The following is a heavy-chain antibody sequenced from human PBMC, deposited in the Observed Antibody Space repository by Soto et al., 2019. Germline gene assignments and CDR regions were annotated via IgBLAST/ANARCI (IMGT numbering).Heavy chain of an antibody. V-gene: IGHV3-74*01. J-gene: IGHJ4*02. D-gene: IGHD5-18*01. CDR3: GRGGSDSPMAPGY. CDR2: INPDGSAT. CDR1: GFTFSSYW. Sequence: GGSLRLSCAASGFTFSSYWMHWVRQAPGKGLVWVSRINPDGSATNYADSVKGRFTISRDNAKNTLYLQMNSLRAEDTAVFYCGRGGSDSPMAPGYWGQGTLVTV.